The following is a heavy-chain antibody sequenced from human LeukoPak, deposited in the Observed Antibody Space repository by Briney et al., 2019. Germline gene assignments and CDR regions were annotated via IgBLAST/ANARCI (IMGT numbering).Heavy chain of an antibody. CDR3: AKDISNDILTGYLGGENGFDY. J-gene: IGHJ4*02. CDR2: ISWNSGSI. V-gene: IGHV3-9*01. CDR1: GFTFDDYA. Sequence: PGRSLGLSCAASGFTFDDYAMHWVRQAPGKGLEWVSGISWNSGSIGYADSVKGRFTISRDNAKNSLYLQMNSLRAEDTALYYCAKDISNDILTGYLGGENGFDYWGQGTLVTVSS. D-gene: IGHD3-9*01.